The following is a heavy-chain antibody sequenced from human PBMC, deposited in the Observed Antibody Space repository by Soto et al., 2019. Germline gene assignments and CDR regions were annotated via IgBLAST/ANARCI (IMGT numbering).Heavy chain of an antibody. CDR1: GYTFTKYG. J-gene: IGHJ4*02. D-gene: IGHD6-13*01. CDR3: ARWQMGNIAAAATHRHFAY. Sequence: ASVKVSCKTSGYTFTKYGISWVRQAPGQGLEWIGWVSPYNGNTNHAQKFQGRVTMTTDTSTSTGYMELRSLRSDDTAVYYCARWQMGNIAAAATHRHFAYWGQGTLVTVSS. CDR2: VSPYNGNT. V-gene: IGHV1-18*04.